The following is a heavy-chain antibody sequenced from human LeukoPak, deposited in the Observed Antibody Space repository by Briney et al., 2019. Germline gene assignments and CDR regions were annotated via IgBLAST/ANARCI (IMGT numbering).Heavy chain of an antibody. CDR2: ISYDGSNK. D-gene: IGHD3-10*02. V-gene: IGHV3-30*18. CDR3: AELGITMIGGV. Sequence: PGGSLRLSCAASGLTFSSYGMHWVRQAPGKGLEWVAVISYDGSNKYYADSVKGRFTISRDNSKNTLYLQMSSLRAEDTAVYYCAELGITMIGGVWGKGTTVTISS. J-gene: IGHJ6*04. CDR1: GLTFSSYG.